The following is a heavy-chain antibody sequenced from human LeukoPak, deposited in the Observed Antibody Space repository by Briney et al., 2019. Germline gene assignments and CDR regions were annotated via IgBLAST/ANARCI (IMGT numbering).Heavy chain of an antibody. CDR2: IIPIFGTA. J-gene: IGHJ3*02. Sequence: SVKVSCKASGGTFSSYAISWVRQAPGQGLEWMGGIIPIFGTANYAQKFQGRVTITADESTSTAYMELSSLGSEDTAVYYCARIVSGSYGAFDIWGQGTMVTVSS. CDR1: GGTFSSYA. V-gene: IGHV1-69*13. CDR3: ARIVSGSYGAFDI. D-gene: IGHD1-26*01.